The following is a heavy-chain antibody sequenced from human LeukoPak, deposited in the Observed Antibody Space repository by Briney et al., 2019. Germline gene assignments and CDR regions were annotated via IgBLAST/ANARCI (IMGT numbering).Heavy chain of an antibody. Sequence: GGSLRLSCAASGFTFSSYWMSWVRQAPGKGLEWVANIKQDGSEKYYVDSVKGRFTISRDNAKRSLYLQMNSLRAEDTAVYYCARDLSVGAKPDLGFDYWGQGTLVTVSS. D-gene: IGHD1-26*01. CDR1: GFTFSSYW. CDR3: ARDLSVGAKPDLGFDY. V-gene: IGHV3-7*01. J-gene: IGHJ4*02. CDR2: IKQDGSEK.